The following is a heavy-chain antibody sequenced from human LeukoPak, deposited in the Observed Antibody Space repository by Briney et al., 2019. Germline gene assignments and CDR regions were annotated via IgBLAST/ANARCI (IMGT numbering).Heavy chain of an antibody. CDR2: IYTSGST. J-gene: IGHJ3*02. Sequence: PSETLSLTCTVSGGSISSYYWSWIRQPAGKGLEWIGRIYTSGSTNYNPSLKSRVTMSVDTSKNQFSLKLSSVTAADTAVYYCARYTVTHSNGVAFDIWGQGTMVTVSS. CDR3: ARYTVTHSNGVAFDI. D-gene: IGHD4-17*01. CDR1: GGSISSYY. V-gene: IGHV4-4*07.